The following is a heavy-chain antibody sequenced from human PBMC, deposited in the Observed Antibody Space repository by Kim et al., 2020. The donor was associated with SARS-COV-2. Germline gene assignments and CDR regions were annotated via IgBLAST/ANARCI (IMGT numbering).Heavy chain of an antibody. V-gene: IGHV4-39*07. CDR3: ATSPVMVDILTGYSNWFDP. J-gene: IGHJ5*02. CDR2: IYYSGST. D-gene: IGHD3-9*01. Sequence: SETLSLTCTVSGGSISSSSYYWGWIRQPPGKGLEWIGSIYYSGSTYYNPSLKSRVTISVDTSKNQFSLKLSSVTAADTAVYYCATSPVMVDILTGYSNWFDPWGQGTLVTVSS. CDR1: GGSISSSSYY.